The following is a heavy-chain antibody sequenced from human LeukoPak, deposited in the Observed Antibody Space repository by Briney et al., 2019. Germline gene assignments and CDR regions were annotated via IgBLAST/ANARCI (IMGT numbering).Heavy chain of an antibody. CDR3: ASYASGYNWMKA. CDR2: IHPGSGDT. CDR1: GHTFTKYY. D-gene: IGHD3-10*01. Sequence: GASVKVSCKASGHTFTKYYMHWARQAPGQGLEWMGWIHPGSGDTNYAQKFQGRVTVTRDTSITTAYMELTSLGSDDTAVYYCASYASGYNWMKAWGQGTLVTVSS. J-gene: IGHJ5*02. V-gene: IGHV1-2*02.